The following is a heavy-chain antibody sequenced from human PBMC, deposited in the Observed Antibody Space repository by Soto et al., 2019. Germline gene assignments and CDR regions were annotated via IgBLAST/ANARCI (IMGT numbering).Heavy chain of an antibody. J-gene: IGHJ3*02. CDR3: AKEETEAGGIGAFDI. CDR2: ISYDGSIK. CDR1: GFTFSNSG. D-gene: IGHD6-13*01. V-gene: IGHV3-30*18. Sequence: GGSLRLSCAAFGFTFSNSGMHWVRQAPGKGLEWVAVISYDGSIKYYADSVRGRFTISRDNSKNTLYLQMNSLRAEDTAMFYCAKEETEAGGIGAFDIWGQGTLVTVSS.